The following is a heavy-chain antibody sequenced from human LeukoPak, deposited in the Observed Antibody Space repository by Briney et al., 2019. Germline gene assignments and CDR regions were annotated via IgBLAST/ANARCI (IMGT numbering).Heavy chain of an antibody. J-gene: IGHJ6*03. CDR1: GYTFTSYD. CDR3: AREGYYDLWSAYYVRYYYMDV. V-gene: IGHV1-8*01. CDR2: INPNSGNT. Sequence: ASVKVSCKASGYTFTSYDINWVRQATGQGLEWMGWINPNSGNTVYAQKFQGRVTITRNTSISTAYMELSSLRSEDTAVYYCAREGYYDLWSAYYVRYYYMDVWGKGTTVTVSS. D-gene: IGHD3-3*01.